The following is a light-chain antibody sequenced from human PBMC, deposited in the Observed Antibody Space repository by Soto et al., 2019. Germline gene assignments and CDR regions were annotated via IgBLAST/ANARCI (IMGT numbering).Light chain of an antibody. J-gene: IGKJ1*01. CDR2: WTS. CDR3: QQYYSNPPT. V-gene: IGKV4-1*01. Sequence: DNVMTQSPDSLAVSLGERATINCNSSQSILYSSNSKNCLAWYQQKPGQPPKLLIFWTSTRESGVPDRFSGSGSGTHFTLTINNLQAEDVAVYHCQQYYSNPPTFGQGTKVDIK. CDR1: QSILYSSNSKNC.